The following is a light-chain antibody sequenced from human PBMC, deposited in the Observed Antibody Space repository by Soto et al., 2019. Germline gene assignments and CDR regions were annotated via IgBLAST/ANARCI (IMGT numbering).Light chain of an antibody. Sequence: DIHVPQTPSSLSASVVDRVTITCRASQGISNYLDWYQQKPGKVPKLLIYAASTLQSGVPSRFSGSGSGTDFTLTISSLQPEDVATYYCRKYNSAPLTFGGGTKVDIK. J-gene: IGKJ4*01. V-gene: IGKV1-27*01. CDR3: RKYNSAPLT. CDR1: QGISNY. CDR2: AAS.